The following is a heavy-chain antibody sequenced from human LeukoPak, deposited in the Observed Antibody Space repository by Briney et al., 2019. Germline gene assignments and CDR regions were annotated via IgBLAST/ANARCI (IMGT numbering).Heavy chain of an antibody. V-gene: IGHV3-33*01. CDR2: IWYDGHNN. CDR3: AREWGLIAVAGGPGY. D-gene: IGHD2-21*01. J-gene: IGHJ4*02. CDR1: GFTFSSYG. Sequence: PGGSLRLSCAASGFTFSSYGMHWVRQAPGKGLQWLAIIWYDGHNNYYADSVKGRFTISRDNSKNTLFLEMNDLKAEDTAVYYCAREWGLIAVAGGPGYWGQGTLVTVSS.